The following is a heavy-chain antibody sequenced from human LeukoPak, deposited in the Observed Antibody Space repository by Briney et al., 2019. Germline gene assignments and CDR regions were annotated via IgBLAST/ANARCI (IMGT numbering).Heavy chain of an antibody. Sequence: SVKVSCKASGGTLSRNGISWVRQAPGQGLEWMGGIIPMFGKTEYAQKFQGRVTVTTEESTSTVYMELSRLRSDDTAVYYCAGGGMTVFHYYMDVWGKGTTVTVSS. CDR2: IIPMFGKT. CDR3: AGGGMTVFHYYMDV. V-gene: IGHV1-69*05. D-gene: IGHD3-22*01. J-gene: IGHJ6*03. CDR1: GGTLSRNG.